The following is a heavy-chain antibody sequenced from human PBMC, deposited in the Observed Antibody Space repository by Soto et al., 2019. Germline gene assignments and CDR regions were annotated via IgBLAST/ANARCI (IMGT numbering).Heavy chain of an antibody. CDR3: ARELMTTVTYFDY. CDR1: GFTFSDHY. CDR2: TRNKANSYTT. D-gene: IGHD4-17*01. J-gene: IGHJ4*02. Sequence: EVQLVESGGGLVQPGGSLRLSCAASGFTFSDHYMDWVRQAPGKGLEWVGRTRNKANSYTTEYAASVKGSFTISRDDSKRSLYLQMNSLKTEDTAVYYCARELMTTVTYFDYWGQGTLVTVSS. V-gene: IGHV3-72*01.